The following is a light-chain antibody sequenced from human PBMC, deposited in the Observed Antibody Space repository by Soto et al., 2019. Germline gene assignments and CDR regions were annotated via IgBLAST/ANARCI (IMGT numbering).Light chain of an antibody. CDR1: QSVSSSY. V-gene: IGKV3-20*01. CDR3: QQYGSSPRT. CDR2: GAS. J-gene: IGKJ1*01. Sequence: IVVTQSPGTLSLSPGERATLSCRASQSVSSSYLAWYQQKPGQSPRLLIYGASSRATGIPDRLSGSGSGTDFTLTISRLEPEDFAVYYCQQYGSSPRTFGQGTKVDNK.